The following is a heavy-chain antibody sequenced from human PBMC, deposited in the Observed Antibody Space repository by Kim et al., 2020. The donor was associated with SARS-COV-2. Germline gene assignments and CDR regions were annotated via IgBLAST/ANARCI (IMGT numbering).Heavy chain of an antibody. CDR3: APQVHVDTAMGLS. J-gene: IGHJ4*02. V-gene: IGHV1-69*04. Sequence: SVKVSCKASGGTFSSYAISWVRQAPGQGLEWMGRIIPILGIANYAQKFQGRVTITADKSTSTAYMELSSLRSEDTAVYYCAPQVHVDTAMGLSWGQGTLVTVSS. CDR1: GGTFSSYA. CDR2: IIPILGIA. D-gene: IGHD5-18*01.